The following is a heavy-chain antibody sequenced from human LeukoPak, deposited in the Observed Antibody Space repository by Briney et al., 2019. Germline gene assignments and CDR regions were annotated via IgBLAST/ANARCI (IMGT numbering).Heavy chain of an antibody. CDR2: IKGDGSEK. CDR1: GFTFSTCW. J-gene: IGHJ4*02. V-gene: IGHV3-7*04. CDR3: AKDWGYGEAGIDF. Sequence: PGGSLRLSCAASGFTFSTCWMSWVRQAPGKGLEWVAIIKGDGSEKAYVDSVKGQFSISRDNAENSLYLQMSSLRAEDTAVYYCAKDWGYGEAGIDFWGQGTLVTVSS. D-gene: IGHD6-13*01.